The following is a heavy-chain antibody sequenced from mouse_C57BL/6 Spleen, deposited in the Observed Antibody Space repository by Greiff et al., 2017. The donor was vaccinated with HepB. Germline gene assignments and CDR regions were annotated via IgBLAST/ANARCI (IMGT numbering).Heavy chain of an antibody. CDR1: GYTFTSYW. CDR3: ARAYYSNPYWYFDV. V-gene: IGHV1-69*01. D-gene: IGHD2-5*01. Sequence: VQLQQPGAELVMPGASVKLSCKASGYTFTSYWMHWVKQRPAQGLEWIGEIDPSDSYTNYNQKFKGKSTFTVDKSSSTAYMQLSSLTSEDSAVYYCARAYYSNPYWYFDVWGTGTTVTVSS. CDR2: IDPSDSYT. J-gene: IGHJ1*03.